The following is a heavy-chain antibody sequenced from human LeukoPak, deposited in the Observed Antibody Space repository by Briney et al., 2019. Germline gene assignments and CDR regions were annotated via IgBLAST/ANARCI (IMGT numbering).Heavy chain of an antibody. CDR1: GFTFSSYW. J-gene: IGHJ5*02. CDR2: INSDGSST. V-gene: IGHV3-74*01. CDR3: ASVGRHSSSWYDG. Sequence: PGGSLRLSCAASGFTFSSYWMHWVRQAPGKGLVWVSRINSDGSSTSYADSVKGRFTISRDNAKNTLYLQMNSLRAEDTAVYYCASVGRHSSSWYDGWGQGTLVTVSS. D-gene: IGHD6-13*01.